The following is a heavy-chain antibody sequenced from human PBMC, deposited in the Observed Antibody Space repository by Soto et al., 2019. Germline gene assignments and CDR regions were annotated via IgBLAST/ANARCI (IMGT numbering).Heavy chain of an antibody. D-gene: IGHD2-15*01. J-gene: IGHJ6*02. Sequence: PGGSLRLSFAASGFSFSTYDMHWVRQVSGKGLEWVSAIGSADDPYYLGSVKGRFTISRENAKNSLYLQMNSLRAGDTAVYYCARAYSGRLPRRADYYYAMDVWGLGTTVTVSS. CDR1: GFSFSTYD. CDR3: ARAYSGRLPRRADYYYAMDV. V-gene: IGHV3-13*05. CDR2: IGSADDP.